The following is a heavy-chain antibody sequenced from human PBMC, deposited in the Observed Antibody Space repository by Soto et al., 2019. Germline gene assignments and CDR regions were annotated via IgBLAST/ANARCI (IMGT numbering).Heavy chain of an antibody. CDR2: ISTYNDNT. J-gene: IGHJ5*02. D-gene: IGHD3-22*01. CDR1: GDTFTTYG. V-gene: IGHV1-18*01. Sequence: QVQLVQSGAEVKEPGASVKVSCKVSGDTFTTYGISWVRQAPGQGLEWMGWISTYNDNTNYAQKLQGRVTMTTDTSTSTVYMELRSLRSDDTAVCYCARAVAVGPQNWFDPWGQGTLVTVSS. CDR3: ARAVAVGPQNWFDP.